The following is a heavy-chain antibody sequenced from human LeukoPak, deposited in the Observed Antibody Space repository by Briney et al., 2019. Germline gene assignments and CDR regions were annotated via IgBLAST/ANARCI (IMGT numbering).Heavy chain of an antibody. CDR2: IYYSGST. Sequence: SEALSLTCTVSGDSISSGDYYWTWIRQHPGKGLEWIGCIYYSGSTYYNLSLKSRVIISADTSKNHFSLKLSSVTAADTAVYYCARVREATIAPFFDYWGQGILVTVSS. J-gene: IGHJ4*02. CDR1: GDSISSGDYY. D-gene: IGHD6-13*01. CDR3: ARVREATIAPFFDY. V-gene: IGHV4-31*03.